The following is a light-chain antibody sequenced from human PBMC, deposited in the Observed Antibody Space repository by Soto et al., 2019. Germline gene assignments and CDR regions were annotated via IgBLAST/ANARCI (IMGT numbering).Light chain of an antibody. CDR3: FSYTSSGTYV. CDR1: LSDIGAYDL. CDR2: DVT. Sequence: QSALTQPPSASGSPGQSVTISCTGTLSDIGAYDLVSWYQQYPGKAPKLMIYDVTNRPSGVPNRFSGSKSGNTASLTISGLQAEDETDYYCFSYTSSGTYVFGTGTKLTVL. V-gene: IGLV2-18*02. J-gene: IGLJ1*01.